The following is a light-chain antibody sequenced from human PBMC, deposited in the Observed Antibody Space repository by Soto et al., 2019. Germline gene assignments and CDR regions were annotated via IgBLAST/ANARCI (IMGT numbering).Light chain of an antibody. CDR1: QSVKTF. V-gene: IGKV3-15*01. J-gene: IGKJ1*01. CDR3: QQYKNGWT. CDR2: GAS. Sequence: EIVLTQSPATLSLSPGQRATLSCRASQSVKTFLVWYQHRPGQAPRVLIYGASTRATGIPARFSGSGSGTEFTLTISSLQSEDFAVYYCQQYKNGWTFGQGTKVDIK.